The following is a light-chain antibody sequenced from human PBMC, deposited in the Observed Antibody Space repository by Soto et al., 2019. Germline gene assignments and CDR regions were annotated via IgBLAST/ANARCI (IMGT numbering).Light chain of an antibody. CDR3: SSYTRSSTWV. CDR2: EVS. V-gene: IGLV2-14*01. J-gene: IGLJ3*02. Sequence: QSALTQPASVSGSPGQSITISCTGTSSDVGGYNYVSWYQQHPVKAPKLMIYEVSNRPSGVSNRFSGSKSGNTASLTISGLQAEDEADYYCSSYTRSSTWVFGGGTKVTVL. CDR1: SSDVGGYNY.